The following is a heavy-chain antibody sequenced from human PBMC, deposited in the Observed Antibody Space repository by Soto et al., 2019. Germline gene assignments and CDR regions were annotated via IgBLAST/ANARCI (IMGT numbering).Heavy chain of an antibody. J-gene: IGHJ4*02. CDR2: ISSSSSTT. D-gene: IGHD3-22*01. CDR1: GFTFSSYS. Sequence: EVQLVESGGGLVQPGGSLRLSCAASGFTFSSYSLNWVRQAPGKGLEWVSYISSSSSTTYYADSVKGRFTISRDNAKNSLYLQMNSLRDEDTAVSYCARGLYYYDSRGYWGYWGQGTLVTVSS. CDR3: ARGLYYYDSRGYWGY. V-gene: IGHV3-48*02.